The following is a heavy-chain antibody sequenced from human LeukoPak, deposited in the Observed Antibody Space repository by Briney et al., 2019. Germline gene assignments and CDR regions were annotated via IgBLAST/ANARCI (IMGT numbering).Heavy chain of an antibody. V-gene: IGHV3-23*01. CDR2: ISGSGGST. Sequence: HPGGSLRLSCAASGFTFSSYAMSWVRQAPGKGLEWVSAISGSGGSTYYADSVKGRFTISRDNSKNTLYLQMNSLRAEDTAVYYCAKSPRNYGDRQPVWFDYWGQGTLVTVSS. CDR1: GFTFSSYA. J-gene: IGHJ5*01. D-gene: IGHD4-17*01. CDR3: AKSPRNYGDRQPVWFDY.